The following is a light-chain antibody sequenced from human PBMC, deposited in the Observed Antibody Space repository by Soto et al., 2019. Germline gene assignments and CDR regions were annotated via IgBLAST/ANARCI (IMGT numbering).Light chain of an antibody. V-gene: IGLV2-14*03. CDR3: SSYTTSDTPV. J-gene: IGLJ1*01. CDR1: SSDVGAYNC. CDR2: DVN. Sequence: QSVLTEPASVSGSPGQSITISCTGTSSDVGAYNCVSWYQHHPGKTPKLLIYDVNKRPSGVSNRFSGSKSGSTVSLTISGLQAEDEADYYCSSYTTSDTPVFAAGTKVTVL.